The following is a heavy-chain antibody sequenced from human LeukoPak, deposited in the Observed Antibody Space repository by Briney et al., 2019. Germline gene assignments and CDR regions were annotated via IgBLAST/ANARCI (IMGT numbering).Heavy chain of an antibody. V-gene: IGHV3-23*01. CDR2: ISSSGGAT. CDR1: GFTFSSYA. Sequence: GGSLRLSCAASGFTFSSYAMSWVRQAPGKGLEWVSGISSSGGATYYADSVKGRFTISRDDPHNTLYLQMNSLRAEDTAVYFCARGGVDYYGSGTYYLMYYFDYWGQGALVTVSS. CDR3: ARGGVDYYGSGTYYLMYYFDY. J-gene: IGHJ4*02. D-gene: IGHD3-10*01.